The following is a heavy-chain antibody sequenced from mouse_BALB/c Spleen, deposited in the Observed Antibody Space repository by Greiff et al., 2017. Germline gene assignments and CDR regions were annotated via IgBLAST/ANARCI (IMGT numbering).Heavy chain of an antibody. V-gene: IGHV5-17*02. D-gene: IGHD1-1*01. CDR1: GFTFSSFG. Sequence: EVQRVESGGGLVQPGGSRKLSCAASGFTFSSFGMHWVRQAPEKGLEWVAYISSGSSTIYYADTVKGRFTISRDNPKNTLFLQMTSLRSEDTAMYYCARVHYGSSYAMDYWGQGTSVTVSS. J-gene: IGHJ4*01. CDR2: ISSGSSTI. CDR3: ARVHYGSSYAMDY.